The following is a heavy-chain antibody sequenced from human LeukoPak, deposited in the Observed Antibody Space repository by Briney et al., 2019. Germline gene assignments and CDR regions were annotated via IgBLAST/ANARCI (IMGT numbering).Heavy chain of an antibody. CDR1: GGSFSGDY. CDR3: ARVTDYYDSSGYDG. V-gene: IGHV4-34*01. D-gene: IGHD3-22*01. J-gene: IGHJ4*02. CDR2: IHPSGTL. Sequence: SETLSLTCAVYGGSFSGDYCSWIRQSPGKGLEWIGEIHPSGTLHYNPSLESRINISPDTSKNQFSLKLSSVTIADTAIYYCARVTDYYDSSGYDGWGQGTLVTVSS.